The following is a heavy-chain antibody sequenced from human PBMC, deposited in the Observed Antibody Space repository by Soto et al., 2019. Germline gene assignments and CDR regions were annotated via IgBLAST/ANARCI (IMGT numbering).Heavy chain of an antibody. V-gene: IGHV4-34*01. CDR1: GGSFSGYY. Sequence: PSETLSLTCAVYGGSFSGYYWSWIRQPPGKGLEWIGEINHSGSTNYNPSLKSRVTISVDTSKNQFSLKLSSVTAADTAVYYCASSRRTVTRGKYGMDVWGQGTTVTVSS. J-gene: IGHJ6*02. CDR3: ASSRRTVTRGKYGMDV. D-gene: IGHD4-4*01. CDR2: INHSGST.